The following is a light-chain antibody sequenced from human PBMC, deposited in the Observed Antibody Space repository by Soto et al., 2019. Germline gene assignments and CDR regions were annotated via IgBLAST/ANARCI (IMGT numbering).Light chain of an antibody. CDR3: QQYNNWPPMYT. Sequence: EIVMTQSPATLSVSPGERATLSCRASQSVSSYLAWYQQKPGQAPRLLIYGASTRATGIRARFSGSGSGTEFTLTISSLQSEDFAVYYCQQYNNWPPMYTFGQGTKLEIK. J-gene: IGKJ2*01. CDR1: QSVSSY. CDR2: GAS. V-gene: IGKV3-15*01.